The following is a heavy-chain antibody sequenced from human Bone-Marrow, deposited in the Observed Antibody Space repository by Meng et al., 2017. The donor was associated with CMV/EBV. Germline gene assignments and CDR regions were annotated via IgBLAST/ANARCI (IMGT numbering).Heavy chain of an antibody. Sequence: GSPRLSCTVSGYSISSGYYWGWIRQPPGKGLEWIGSIYHSGSTYYNPSLKSRVTISVDTSKNQFSLKLSSVTAADTAVYYCARGVGSVRFLEWLSTSGYFDYWGQGTLVTVSS. V-gene: IGHV4-38-2*02. CDR1: GYSISSGYY. CDR3: ARGVGSVRFLEWLSTSGYFDY. CDR2: IYHSGST. J-gene: IGHJ4*02. D-gene: IGHD3-3*01.